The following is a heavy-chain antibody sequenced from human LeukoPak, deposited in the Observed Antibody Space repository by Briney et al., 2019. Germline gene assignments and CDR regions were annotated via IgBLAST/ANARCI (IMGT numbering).Heavy chain of an antibody. CDR3: ATGGYYEGDYYYGMDV. V-gene: IGHV3-23*01. CDR2: ISASGAST. D-gene: IGHD1-26*01. Sequence: GGSLRLSCAASGFTFSSYAMSWVRQAPGKGLEWVSGISASGASTYYADSVKRRFTISRDNSKNTLYLQMNSLRAEDTAVYYCATGGYYEGDYYYGMDVWGQGTTVTVSS. J-gene: IGHJ6*02. CDR1: GFTFSSYA.